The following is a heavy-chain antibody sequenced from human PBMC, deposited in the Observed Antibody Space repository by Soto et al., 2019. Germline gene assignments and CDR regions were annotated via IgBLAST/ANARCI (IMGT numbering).Heavy chain of an antibody. CDR3: ARGAPVVNDY. V-gene: IGHV4-30-2*01. D-gene: IGHD3-22*01. CDR2: IYHSGST. Sequence: QLQLQESGSGLVKPSQTLSLTCAVSGGSISSGGYSWSWIRQPPGKGLEWIGYIYHSGSTCDNPSLKSGVTISVDGANKQFSLKLSSVAAADTAVYYCARGAPVVNDYWGQGTLVTVSS. CDR1: GGSISSGGYS. J-gene: IGHJ4*02.